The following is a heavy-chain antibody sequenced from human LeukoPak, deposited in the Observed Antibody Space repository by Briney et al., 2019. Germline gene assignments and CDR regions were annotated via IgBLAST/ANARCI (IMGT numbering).Heavy chain of an antibody. CDR3: AKGSSSPGWYFDY. J-gene: IGHJ4*02. D-gene: IGHD6-13*01. CDR2: ISWNSGSI. CDR1: GFTFDDYA. Sequence: PGGSLRLSCAASGFTFDDYAMHWVRQAPGKGLEWVSGISWNSGSIGYADSVKGRFTISRDNAKNSLYLQMNSLRAEDTALYYCAKGSSSPGWYFDYWGQGTLVTVSS. V-gene: IGHV3-9*01.